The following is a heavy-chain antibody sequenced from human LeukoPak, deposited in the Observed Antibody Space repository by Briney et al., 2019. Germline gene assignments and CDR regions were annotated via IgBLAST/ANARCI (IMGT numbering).Heavy chain of an antibody. V-gene: IGHV1-2*02. CDR3: ARLSNSGYIIYFDY. D-gene: IGHD5-12*01. CDR1: GYTFTDYY. Sequence: GASVKVSCKASGYTFTDYYMHWVRQAPGQGLEWMGWINPNSSVTNYAQKFQGRVTMTRDTSVSTAYMELGRLRSDDTAVYYCARLSNSGYIIYFDYWGQGTLVTVSS. J-gene: IGHJ4*02. CDR2: INPNSSVT.